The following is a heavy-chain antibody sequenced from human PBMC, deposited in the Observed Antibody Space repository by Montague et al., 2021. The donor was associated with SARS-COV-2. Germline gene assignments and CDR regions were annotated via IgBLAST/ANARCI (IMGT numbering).Heavy chain of an antibody. Sequence: SETLSLTCTVSGGSISRSTSSWAWIRQPPGKGLEWIGSISYTGSTYYNPSLKSRVTISVDTSRNQFSLRLSSVTAADTSAYYCARLPLVSSWSRAACYCYCGIDVWGQGTTVTVSS. CDR2: ISYTGST. D-gene: IGHD6-13*01. CDR1: GGSISRSTSS. CDR3: ARLPLVSSWSRAACYCYCGIDV. V-gene: IGHV4-39*01. J-gene: IGHJ6*02.